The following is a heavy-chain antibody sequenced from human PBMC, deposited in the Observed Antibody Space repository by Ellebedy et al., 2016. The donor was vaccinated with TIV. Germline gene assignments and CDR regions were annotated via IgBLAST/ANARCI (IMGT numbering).Heavy chain of an antibody. CDR3: AEGRSGWYYFDY. CDR2: VNQSGRT. V-gene: IGHV4-34*01. CDR1: GGSFSGYY. Sequence: SETLSLTCAVYGGSFSGYYWSWVRQPPGKGLEWIGEVNQSGRTNYHPSLKSRVTISVDTFKNQFSLRLSSVTAAATAVYYCAEGRSGWYYFDYWGQGTLVTVSS. J-gene: IGHJ4*02. D-gene: IGHD6-19*01.